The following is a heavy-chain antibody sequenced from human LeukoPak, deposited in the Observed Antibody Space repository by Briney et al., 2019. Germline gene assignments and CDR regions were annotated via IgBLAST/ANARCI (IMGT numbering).Heavy chain of an antibody. CDR3: ARDEYSSGWYVEYYYGMDV. D-gene: IGHD6-19*01. V-gene: IGHV1-18*01. CDR1: GYTFTSYG. Sequence: AASVKVSCKASGYTFTSYGISWVRQAPGQGLEWMGWISAYNGNTNYAQKLQGRVTMTTDTSTSTAYMELRSLRSEDTAVYYCARDEYSSGWYVEYYYGMDVWGQGTTVTVSS. J-gene: IGHJ6*02. CDR2: ISAYNGNT.